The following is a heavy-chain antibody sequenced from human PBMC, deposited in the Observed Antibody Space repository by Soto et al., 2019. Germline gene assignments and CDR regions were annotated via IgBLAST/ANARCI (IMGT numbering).Heavy chain of an antibody. J-gene: IGHJ4*02. D-gene: IGHD5-12*01. CDR2: IKDGGRT. CDR3: ARGQEGVVATH. CDR1: GGSLSGYY. V-gene: IGHV4-34*01. Sequence: QVQLQQWGAGLLKPSETLSLNCAVNGGSLSGYYWSWIRQPPGKGLEWIGEIKDGGRTNYSPSLKGRATTSSDTPNNRCSLRLYSVTAADTGVYYCARGQEGVVATHWDQGTLVTVSS.